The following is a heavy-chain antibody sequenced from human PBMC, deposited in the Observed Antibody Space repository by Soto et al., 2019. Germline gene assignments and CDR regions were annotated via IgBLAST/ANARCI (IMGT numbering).Heavy chain of an antibody. CDR2: FRGSGSNT. Sequence: EMQLLESGGGLIQPGGSLRLSCAASGFTFSSYAMSWVRQAPGKGLEWISGFRGSGSNTYYADSVEGRFTISRDISKKTLYLQMNSLRAEDTAVYYCAKDMSYYDSSGYYSGYYYYGVDVWGQGTTVTVSS. CDR1: GFTFSSYA. V-gene: IGHV3-23*01. J-gene: IGHJ6*02. D-gene: IGHD3-22*01. CDR3: AKDMSYYDSSGYYSGYYYYGVDV.